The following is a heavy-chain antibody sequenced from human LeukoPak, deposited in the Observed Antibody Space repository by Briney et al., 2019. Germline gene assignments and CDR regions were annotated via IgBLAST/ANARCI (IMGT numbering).Heavy chain of an antibody. D-gene: IGHD6-13*01. CDR1: GFTFDDYA. CDR2: ISWDGGST. V-gene: IGHV3-43D*03. CDR3: AKSGSSWSGVYYYYYMDV. J-gene: IGHJ6*03. Sequence: GGSLRLSCAASGFTFDDYAMHWVRQAPGKGLEWVSLISWDGGSTYYADSVKGQFTISRDNSKNSLYLQMNSLRAEDTALYYCAKSGSSWSGVYYYYYMDVWGKGTTVTVSS.